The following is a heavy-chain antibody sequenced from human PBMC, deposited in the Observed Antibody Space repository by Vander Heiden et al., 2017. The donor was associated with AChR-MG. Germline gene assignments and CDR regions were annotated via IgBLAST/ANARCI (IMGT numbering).Heavy chain of an antibody. J-gene: IGHJ4*02. CDR3: GSDYITYSSSSPFDY. CDR1: GFQLDADA. V-gene: IGHV3-9*01. Sequence: EVQVLESGGGWVHPGRCLRLALAAAGFQLDADAMHGVRQATGKGLDRFSGTSLKSRIIGYADTFKDRFTITRGNVKNSLYLQMNSLSAEHTAFYYCGSDYITYSSSSPFDYWGQGTMVTVSS. D-gene: IGHD6-6*01. CDR2: TSLKSRII.